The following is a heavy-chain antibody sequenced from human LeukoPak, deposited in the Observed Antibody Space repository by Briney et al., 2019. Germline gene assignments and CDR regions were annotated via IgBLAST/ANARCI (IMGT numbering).Heavy chain of an antibody. CDR1: GGSFSGYY. D-gene: IGHD6-6*01. Sequence: TSETLSLTCAVYGGSFSGYYWSWVRQPAGKGLEWIGEINPRGSTNLNPSLKSRVTISVDTSENQFSLKLSSVTAADTAVYYCARRVSIAARTIDYWGRGTLVTVSS. J-gene: IGHJ4*02. CDR3: ARRVSIAARTIDY. CDR2: INPRGST. V-gene: IGHV4-34*01.